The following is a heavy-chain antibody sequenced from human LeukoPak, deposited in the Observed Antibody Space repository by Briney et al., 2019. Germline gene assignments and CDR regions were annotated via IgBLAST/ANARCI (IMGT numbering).Heavy chain of an antibody. J-gene: IGHJ4*02. CDR1: GGSINSGDYF. D-gene: IGHD6-25*01. V-gene: IGHV4-31*03. CDR2: IGYSGST. CDR3: ARDDRQRFVFDF. Sequence: SETLSLTCTVSGGSINSGDYFWSWIRQYPGKGLEWIGYIGYSGSTHYSPSLTSRVTISVDTSKNQFSLKLSSVTAADTAIYYCARDDRQRFVFDFWGQGRLATVSS.